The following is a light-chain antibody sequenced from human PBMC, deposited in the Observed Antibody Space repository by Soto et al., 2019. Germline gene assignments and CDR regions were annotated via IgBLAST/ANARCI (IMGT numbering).Light chain of an antibody. CDR3: GTWDNSLSAGL. CDR2: DNV. Sequence: QSVLTQPPSVSAAPGQKVTISCSGSRSNIGDNYVSWYQQFPGAAPQLVIYDNVKRSPGIPDRFSGSKSGTSATLGITGLQTGDEADYYCGTWDNSLSAGLFGAGTKVTVL. J-gene: IGLJ1*01. V-gene: IGLV1-51*01. CDR1: RSNIGDNY.